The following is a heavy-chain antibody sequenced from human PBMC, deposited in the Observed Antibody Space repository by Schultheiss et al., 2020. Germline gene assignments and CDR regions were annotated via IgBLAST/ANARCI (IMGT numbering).Heavy chain of an antibody. J-gene: IGHJ4*02. CDR1: GGSISSYY. V-gene: IGHV4-59*08. CDR2: ISYSGST. CDR3: ARGGSWNFLY. D-gene: IGHD1-7*01. Sequence: SETLSLTCTVSGGSISSYYWSWIRQPPGKGLEWIGYISYSGSTTYSPSLKRRVTISVDTSKNQFSLKVASVTAADTAVYYCARGGSWNFLYWGQGTLVTVSS.